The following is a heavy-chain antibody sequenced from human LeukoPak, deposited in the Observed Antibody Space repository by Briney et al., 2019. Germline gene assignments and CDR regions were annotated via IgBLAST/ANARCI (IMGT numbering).Heavy chain of an antibody. CDR3: AKVDVLSSWYFYFDY. J-gene: IGHJ4*02. Sequence: LPGGSLRLSCAASGFTFSSYAMSWVRQAPGKGLEWVSAISGSGGSTYYADSVKGRFTISRDNSKNTLYLQMNSLRAEDTAVYYCAKVDVLSSWYFYFDYWGQGTLVTVSS. V-gene: IGHV3-23*01. CDR2: ISGSGGST. D-gene: IGHD6-13*01. CDR1: GFTFSSYA.